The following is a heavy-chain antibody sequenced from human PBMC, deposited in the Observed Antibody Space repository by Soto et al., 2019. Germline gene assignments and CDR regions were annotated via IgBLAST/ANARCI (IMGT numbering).Heavy chain of an antibody. CDR1: GGPISSGGYY. CDR2: IYYTGTT. CDR3: ARGHYYGSGRYPNWFDP. J-gene: IGHJ5*02. D-gene: IGHD3-10*01. Sequence: QVHLQESGPGLVKPSQTLSLTCTVSGGPISSGGYYWSWIRQYPGRGMEWLGYIYYTGTTHYNPSFKSRLTMSVDASMTQFSLKLTSVTAADTAVYYCARGHYYGSGRYPNWFDPWGQGTLVTVSS. V-gene: IGHV4-31*03.